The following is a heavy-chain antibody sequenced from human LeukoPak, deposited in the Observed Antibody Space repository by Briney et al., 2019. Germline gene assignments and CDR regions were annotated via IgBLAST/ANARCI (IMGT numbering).Heavy chain of an antibody. CDR3: ARAYSERYGLGYYYMDV. CDR2: IKQDGSEK. J-gene: IGHJ6*03. Sequence: QAGGSLRLSCAASGFTFSSYWMSWVRQAPGKGLEWVANIKQDGSEKYYVDSVKGRFTISRDNAKKSVYLQMNSLRAEDTAVYYCARAYSERYGLGYYYMDVWGKGTTVTVSS. D-gene: IGHD1-26*01. V-gene: IGHV3-7*01. CDR1: GFTFSSYW.